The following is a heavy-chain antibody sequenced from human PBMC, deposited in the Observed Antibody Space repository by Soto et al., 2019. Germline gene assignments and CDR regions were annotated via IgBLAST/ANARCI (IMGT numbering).Heavy chain of an antibody. CDR2: IYYSGNT. V-gene: IGHV4-61*01. J-gene: IGHJ5*01. CDR1: GDSVTSGNYY. D-gene: IGHD5-18*01. CDR3: ARIPGHTSMIYWFEP. Sequence: TLSLTCTVSGDSVTSGNYYWSWIRQPPGKGLEWIGYIYYSGNTNYSPSLKSRVTMSLDRSNNQFSLNLSSVTAADTAVYYCARIPGHTSMIYWFEPLDQVILVTASS.